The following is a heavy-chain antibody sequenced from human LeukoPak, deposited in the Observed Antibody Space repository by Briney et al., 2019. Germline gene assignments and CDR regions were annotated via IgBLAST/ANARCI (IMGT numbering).Heavy chain of an antibody. J-gene: IGHJ4*02. Sequence: ASVKVSCKASGYTFTSYGISWVRQAPGQGLEWMGWISAYNGNTNYAQKLQGRVTMTRDTSTSTVYMELSSLRSEDTAVYYCARDPFSGSPGEFDYWGQGTLVTVSS. D-gene: IGHD1-26*01. CDR1: GYTFTSYG. CDR3: ARDPFSGSPGEFDY. V-gene: IGHV1-18*01. CDR2: ISAYNGNT.